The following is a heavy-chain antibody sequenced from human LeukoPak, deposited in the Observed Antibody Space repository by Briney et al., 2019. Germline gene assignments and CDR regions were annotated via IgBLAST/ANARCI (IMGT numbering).Heavy chain of an antibody. CDR3: ARHRRDGTFNFDY. CDR2: IYYSGRT. J-gene: IGHJ4*02. Sequence: SETLSLTCTVSGGSISSSSDFWGWIRQPPGKGLEWIGSIYYSGRTYNNPSLKSRVTTTVDTSKNQFSLKLSSVTAADTAVYYCARHRRDGTFNFDYWGQGTLVPVST. CDR1: GGSISSSSDF. V-gene: IGHV4-39*01. D-gene: IGHD1-1*01.